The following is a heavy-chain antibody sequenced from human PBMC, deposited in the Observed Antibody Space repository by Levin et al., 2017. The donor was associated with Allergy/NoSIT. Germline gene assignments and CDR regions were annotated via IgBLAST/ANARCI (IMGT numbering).Heavy chain of an antibody. CDR3: AKDPRSRPYYFDY. CDR2: ISGSGGST. V-gene: IGHV3-23*01. J-gene: IGHJ4*02. Sequence: PGESLKISCAASGFTFSSYAMSWVRQAPGKGLEWVSAISGSGGSTYYADSVKGRFTISRDNSKNTLYLQMNSLRAEDTAVYYCAKDPRSRPYYFDYWGQGTLVTVSS. CDR1: GFTFSSYA. D-gene: IGHD1-26*01.